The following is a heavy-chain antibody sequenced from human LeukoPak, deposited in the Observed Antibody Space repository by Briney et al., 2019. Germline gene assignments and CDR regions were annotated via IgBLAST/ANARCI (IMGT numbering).Heavy chain of an antibody. CDR3: ARGPRREWVPTRYFDL. V-gene: IGHV4-34*01. Sequence: PSETLSLTCAVYGGSFSGYYWSWIRQPPGKGVEWIGEINHSGSTNYNPSLKSRVTISVDTSKNQFSLKLSSVTAADTAVYYCARGPRREWVPTRYFDLWGRGTLVTVSS. CDR2: INHSGST. J-gene: IGHJ2*01. CDR1: GGSFSGYY. D-gene: IGHD3-3*01.